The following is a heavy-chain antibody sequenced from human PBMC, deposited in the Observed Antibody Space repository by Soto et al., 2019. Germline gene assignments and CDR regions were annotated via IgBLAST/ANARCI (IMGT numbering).Heavy chain of an antibody. J-gene: IGHJ4*02. Sequence: QVQLQESGPGLVKPSQTLSLTCTVSGGSISSGGYYWSWIRQHPGKGLEWIGYIYYSGSTYYNPSRKSRATISVDTSKNQSSLKLSSMTAADTAVYYCARVGSGYAIDYWGQGTLVTVSS. CDR3: ARVGSGYAIDY. CDR2: IYYSGST. D-gene: IGHD5-12*01. V-gene: IGHV4-31*03. CDR1: GGSISSGGYY.